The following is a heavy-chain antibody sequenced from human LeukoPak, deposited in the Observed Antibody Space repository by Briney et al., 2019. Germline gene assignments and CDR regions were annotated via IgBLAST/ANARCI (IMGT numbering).Heavy chain of an antibody. Sequence: GGSLRLSCAASGFSFSTYAMSWVRQIPGKGLEWVSAISGSDPGTYYADSVKGRFTISRDNSKNTLYLQMNSLRAEDTAVYYCARTLGQQLVSRWGQGTLVTVSS. V-gene: IGHV3-23*01. CDR1: GFSFSTYA. J-gene: IGHJ4*02. CDR2: ISGSDPGT. D-gene: IGHD6-13*01. CDR3: ARTLGQQLVSR.